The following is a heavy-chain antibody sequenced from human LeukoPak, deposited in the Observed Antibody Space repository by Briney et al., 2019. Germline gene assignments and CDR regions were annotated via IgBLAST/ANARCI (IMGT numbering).Heavy chain of an antibody. CDR3: ARRLLGGGYYYYFDY. CDR1: GGSINSYY. D-gene: IGHD3-3*01. Sequence: PSETLSLTCTVSGGSINSYYWSWIRQPPGKGLEWIGSIYYSGSTYYNPSLKSRVTISVDTSKNQFSLKLSSVTAADTAVYYCARRLLGGGYYYYFDYWGQGTLVTVSS. J-gene: IGHJ4*02. V-gene: IGHV4-59*05. CDR2: IYYSGST.